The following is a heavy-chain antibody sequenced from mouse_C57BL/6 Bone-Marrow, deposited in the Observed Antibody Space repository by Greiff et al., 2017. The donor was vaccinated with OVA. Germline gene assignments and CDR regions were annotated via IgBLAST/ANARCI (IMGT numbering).Heavy chain of an antibody. Sequence: EVMLVESEGGLVQPGSSMKLSCTASGFTFSDYYMAWVRQAPEKGLEWVANINYDGSSTYYLGSLKSRFTISRDNAKNILYLQMSSLKSEDTATYYCARDLYAMDYWGQGTSVTVSS. CDR2: INYDGSST. V-gene: IGHV5-16*01. J-gene: IGHJ4*01. CDR3: ARDLYAMDY. CDR1: GFTFSDYY.